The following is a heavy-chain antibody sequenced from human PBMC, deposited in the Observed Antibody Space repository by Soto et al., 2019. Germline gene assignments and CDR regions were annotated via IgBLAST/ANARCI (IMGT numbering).Heavy chain of an antibody. CDR1: GFIFSDSV. V-gene: IGHV3-73*01. J-gene: IGHJ4*02. D-gene: IGHD3-22*01. Sequence: GGSLRLSCAASGFIFSDSVIHWVRQASGKGLEWIGRIRIKSNNYGTAYAASVKGRFTISRDDSKNTASLQMNSLKTEDTAVYYCARHTDNYDSSGYWGWGQGT. CDR3: ARHTDNYDSSGYWG. CDR2: IRIKSNNYGT.